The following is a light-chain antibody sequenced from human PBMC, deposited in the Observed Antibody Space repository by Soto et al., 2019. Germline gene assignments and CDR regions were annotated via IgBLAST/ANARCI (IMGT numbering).Light chain of an antibody. CDR3: QQYDTSPIT. CDR1: QSVGSAY. Sequence: EIVLTQSPGTLSLSPGERATLSCRASQSVGSAYLAWYQQRPGQAPRLLIYGGSSRATGIPDRFSGRGSGTDFSLNISRLEPEDFALYYCQQYDTSPITFGQGTRLEIK. CDR2: GGS. V-gene: IGKV3-20*01. J-gene: IGKJ5*01.